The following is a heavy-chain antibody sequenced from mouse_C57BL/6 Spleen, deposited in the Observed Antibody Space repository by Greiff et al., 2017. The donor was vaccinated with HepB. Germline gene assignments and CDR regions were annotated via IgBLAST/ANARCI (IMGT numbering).Heavy chain of an antibody. D-gene: IGHD2-3*01. V-gene: IGHV8-12*01. CDR1: GFSLSTSGMG. Sequence: QVTLKESGPGILQSSQTLSLTCSFSGFSLSTSGMGVSWIRQPSGKGLEWLAHIYWDDDKRYNPSLKSRLTISKDTSRNQVFLKITSVDTADTATYYCARSPRWLLQGYYAMDYWGQGTSVTVSS. CDR2: IYWDDDK. J-gene: IGHJ4*01. CDR3: ARSPRWLLQGYYAMDY.